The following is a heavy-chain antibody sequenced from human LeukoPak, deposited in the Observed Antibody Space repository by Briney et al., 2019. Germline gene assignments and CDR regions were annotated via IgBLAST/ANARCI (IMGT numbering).Heavy chain of an antibody. Sequence: GGSLRLSCAASGFTFRDEAMSWVRQAPGKGLDWVSSISGAGGGIYYADSVRGRFTISRDNSKNTLYLQMNSLGVGDTAVYYCVKNGARSGWYAEFASWGQGTLVTVSS. CDR3: VKNGARSGWYAEFAS. CDR1: GFTFRDEA. J-gene: IGHJ5*02. D-gene: IGHD6-19*01. V-gene: IGHV3-23*01. CDR2: ISGAGGGI.